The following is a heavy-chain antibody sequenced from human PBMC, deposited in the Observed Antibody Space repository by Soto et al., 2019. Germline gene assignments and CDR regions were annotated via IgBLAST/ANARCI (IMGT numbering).Heavy chain of an antibody. J-gene: IGHJ3*02. V-gene: IGHV3-74*01. D-gene: IGHD3-10*01. CDR3: AGGSGVRGFMIKAFDI. CDR2: INSDGSST. CDR1: GFTFSSYW. Sequence: EVQLVESGGGLVQPGGSLRLSCAASGFTFSSYWMHWVRQAPGKGLAWVSHINSDGSSTSYADSVKGRFTISRDHAKNTLYLQMNSLRAEDTAVYYCAGGSGVRGFMIKAFDIWGQGTVVTVSS.